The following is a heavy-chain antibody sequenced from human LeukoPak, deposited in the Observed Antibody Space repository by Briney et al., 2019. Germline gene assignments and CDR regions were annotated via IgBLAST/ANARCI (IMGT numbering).Heavy chain of an antibody. V-gene: IGHV3-7*01. CDR1: AFSLNAYN. D-gene: IGHD2-15*01. CDR3: ARDLSGPSVY. CDR2: IKPDGGEK. J-gene: IGHJ4*02. Sequence: GGSLRLSCAASAFSLNAYNMNWVRQAPGKGLEWVANIKPDGGEKYFVDSVKGRFTISRDNAKNSLYLQMNSLRAEDTAVYYCARDLSGPSVYWGQGTLVTVSS.